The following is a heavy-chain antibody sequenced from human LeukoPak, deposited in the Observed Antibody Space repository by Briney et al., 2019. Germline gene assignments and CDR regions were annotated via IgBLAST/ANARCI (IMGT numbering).Heavy chain of an antibody. CDR2: FDPEYGET. Sequence: ASVKVSCKVSGYTLTELSMHWVRQAPGKGLEGMGGFDPEYGETIYAQKFQGRVTMTEDTSTDTAYMELSSLRSEDTAVYYCLLLWFGEMSFDYWGQGTLVTVSS. V-gene: IGHV1-24*01. J-gene: IGHJ4*02. CDR3: LLLWFGEMSFDY. CDR1: GYTLTELS. D-gene: IGHD3-10*01.